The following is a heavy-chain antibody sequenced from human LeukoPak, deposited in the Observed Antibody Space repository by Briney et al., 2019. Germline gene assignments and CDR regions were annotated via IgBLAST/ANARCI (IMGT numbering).Heavy chain of an antibody. CDR1: GFTFYDYY. D-gene: IGHD6-13*01. J-gene: IGHJ4*02. Sequence: GGSLRLSCAASGFTFYDYYMSWIRQAPGKGLEWVAVISYDGSNKYYADSVKGRFTISRDNSKNTLYLQMNSLRAEDTAVYYCARGLPYSPNFDYWGQGTLVTVSS. CDR3: ARGLPYSPNFDY. CDR2: ISYDGSNK. V-gene: IGHV3-30*03.